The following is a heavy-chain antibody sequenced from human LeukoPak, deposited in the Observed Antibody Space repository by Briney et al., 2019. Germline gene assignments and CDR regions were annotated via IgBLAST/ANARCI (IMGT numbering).Heavy chain of an antibody. Sequence: GGSLRLSCAASGFTSFSNCWIHWVCQAPGKGLVWVSRIKGDGSGTIYADSVKGRFTISRDNARNTVYLQMNSLRVEDTAVYYCARDRNYQLSPPWGQGTLVTVSS. CDR1: GFTSFSNCW. V-gene: IGHV3-74*01. CDR3: ARDRNYQLSPP. CDR2: IKGDGSGT. D-gene: IGHD2-2*01. J-gene: IGHJ4*02.